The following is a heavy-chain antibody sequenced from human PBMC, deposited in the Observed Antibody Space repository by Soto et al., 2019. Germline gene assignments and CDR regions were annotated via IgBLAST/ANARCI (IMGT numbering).Heavy chain of an antibody. V-gene: IGHV4-30-2*01. D-gene: IGHD5-12*01. CDR1: GDSIRSGGYS. Sequence: SGTLPLTCAVSGDSIRSGGYSWSWIRQPPGKGLEWIGYIYHSGSTYYNPSLKSRVTISVDRSKNQFSLKLSSVTAADTAVYYCAAGGGLPRYYWGQGTLVTVSS. CDR3: AAGGGLPRYY. J-gene: IGHJ4*02. CDR2: IYHSGST.